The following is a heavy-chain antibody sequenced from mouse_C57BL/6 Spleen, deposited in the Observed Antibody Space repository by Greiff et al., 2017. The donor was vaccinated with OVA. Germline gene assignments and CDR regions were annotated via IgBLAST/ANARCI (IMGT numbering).Heavy chain of an antibody. Sequence: VQLQQSGAELVRPGASVTLSCKASGYTFPDYEMHWVKQTPVHGLEWIGAIDPESGGTAYNQKFTGKAILTADKSSSTAYMELRSLTSEDSAVDYCTRAGGNGRFAYWGQGTLVTVSA. J-gene: IGHJ3*01. D-gene: IGHD1-2*01. CDR2: IDPESGGT. CDR3: TRAGGNGRFAY. CDR1: GYTFPDYE. V-gene: IGHV1-15*01.